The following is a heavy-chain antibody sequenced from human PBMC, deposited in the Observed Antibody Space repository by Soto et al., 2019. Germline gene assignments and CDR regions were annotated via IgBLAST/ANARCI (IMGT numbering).Heavy chain of an antibody. CDR1: GGSVSSGSYY. J-gene: IGHJ6*02. CDR2: IYYSGST. CDR3: ARDGARGYGGKLYYYGMDV. D-gene: IGHD4-17*01. V-gene: IGHV4-61*01. Sequence: QVQLQESGPGLVKPSETLSLTCTVSGGSVSSGSYYWSWIRQPPGKGLEWIGYIYYSGSTNYNPPLKSRVTISVDSSKNQFSLKLSSVTAADTAVYYCARDGARGYGGKLYYYGMDVWGQGTTVTVSS.